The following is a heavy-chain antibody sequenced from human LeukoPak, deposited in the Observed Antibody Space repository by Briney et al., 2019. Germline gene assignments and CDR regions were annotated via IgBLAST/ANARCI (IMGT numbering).Heavy chain of an antibody. Sequence: SETLSLTCTVSGGSISSSCYYWGWIRQPPGTGLEWIGSIYYSGSTYYNPSLKSRVTISVDTSKNQFSLKLSSVTAADTAVYYCASIAVAGKKIDYWGQGTLVTVSS. V-gene: IGHV4-39*01. CDR1: GGSISSSCYY. CDR3: ASIAVAGKKIDY. CDR2: IYYSGST. J-gene: IGHJ4*02. D-gene: IGHD6-19*01.